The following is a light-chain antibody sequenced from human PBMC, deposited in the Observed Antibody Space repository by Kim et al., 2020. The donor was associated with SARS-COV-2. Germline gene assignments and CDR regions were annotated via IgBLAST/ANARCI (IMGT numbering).Light chain of an antibody. Sequence: SSELTQDPAVSVALGQTVRITCQGDSLRSYYASWYQQKPGQAPVLVIYGKNNRPSGIPDRFSGSSSGNTASLTITGAQAEDEADYYCNSRDSSGNPLGNVVFGGGTQLTVL. CDR3: NSRDSSGNPLGNVV. J-gene: IGLJ2*01. V-gene: IGLV3-19*01. CDR2: GKN. CDR1: SLRSYY.